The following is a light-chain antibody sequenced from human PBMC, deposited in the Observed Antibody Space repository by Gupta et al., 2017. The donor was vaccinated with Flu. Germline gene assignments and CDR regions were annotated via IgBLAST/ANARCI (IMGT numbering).Light chain of an antibody. J-gene: IGKJ1*01. Sequence: DIHMTQSPSSLSASVGDRVTITCRASQSITNYLNWYQQQPGKAPKLLIYAASTLQSGVPSRFSGSGSGTDFTLTISSLRPEDFTTYYCLQSYSTPRTFGQGTKLEIK. CDR1: QSITNY. CDR3: LQSYSTPRT. V-gene: IGKV1-39*01. CDR2: AAS.